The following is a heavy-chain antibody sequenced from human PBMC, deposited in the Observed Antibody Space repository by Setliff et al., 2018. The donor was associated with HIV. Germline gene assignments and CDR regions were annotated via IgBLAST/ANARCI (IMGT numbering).Heavy chain of an antibody. Sequence: TSETLSLTCTASGGSISSHYWSWIRQPPGKGLEWIGSIYYSGSTNYNPSLKSRVTISVDTSKNQFSLKLSSVTAADTAVYYCASPRETMKPDAFDIWGQGTMVTVSS. CDR3: ASPRETMKPDAFDI. D-gene: IGHD3-22*01. V-gene: IGHV4-59*11. CDR1: GGSISSHY. CDR2: IYYSGST. J-gene: IGHJ3*02.